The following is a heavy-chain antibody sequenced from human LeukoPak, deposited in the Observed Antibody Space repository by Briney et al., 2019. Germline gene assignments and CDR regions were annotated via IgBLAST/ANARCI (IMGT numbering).Heavy chain of an antibody. V-gene: IGHV1-2*02. J-gene: IGHJ1*01. CDR3: AKGYDPDYDFLPESPEFFQH. CDR2: INPKSGGT. Sequence: VASVKVSCKASGYTFSDYYIHWVRQAPGQGLEWMGWINPKSGGTNSAQKFQGRVTMTRDKSISTAYLELTRLRSDDTAVYYCAKGYDPDYDFLPESPEFFQHWGQGTLVTVSS. CDR1: GYTFSDYY. D-gene: IGHD3-9*01.